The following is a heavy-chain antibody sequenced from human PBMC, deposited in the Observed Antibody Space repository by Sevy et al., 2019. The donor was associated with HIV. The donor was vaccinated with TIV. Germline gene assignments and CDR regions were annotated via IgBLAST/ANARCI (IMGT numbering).Heavy chain of an antibody. J-gene: IGHJ4*02. V-gene: IGHV3-15*01. Sequence: LSLTCAASGFTFSTAWMNWVRQAPGKGLEWVGHIKSKTDGGTADYAAPVKGRTTISRDDSKNTLYLQMNSLKTEDTAVYYCTTANVWDGDWYFDSWGQGTLVTVSS. CDR2: IKSKTDGGTA. CDR1: GFTFSTAW. D-gene: IGHD2-21*02. CDR3: TTANVWDGDWYFDS.